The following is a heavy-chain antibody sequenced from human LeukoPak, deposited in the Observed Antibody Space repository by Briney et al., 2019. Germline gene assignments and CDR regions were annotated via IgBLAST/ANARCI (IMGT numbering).Heavy chain of an antibody. CDR3: ARIRCGHTNGICYNY. V-gene: IGHV4-34*01. D-gene: IGHD2-8*01. J-gene: IGHJ4*02. CDR1: GVSFSGYY. Sequence: SETLSLTCAVYGVSFSGYYWSWIRQPPGKGLEWIGEINHSGGTKYNPSLKSRVTISIDTPEHQFSLKLSSVTAADMAVYYCARIRCGHTNGICYNYWGQGTLVTVSS. CDR2: INHSGGT.